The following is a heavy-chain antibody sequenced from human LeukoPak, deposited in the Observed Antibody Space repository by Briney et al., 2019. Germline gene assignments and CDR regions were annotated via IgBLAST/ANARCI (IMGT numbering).Heavy chain of an antibody. V-gene: IGHV3-33*01. CDR2: IWYDGNNK. CDR3: ARDCGIAAAGTLDY. Sequence: GGSLRLSCAASGFTFSSYGMHWVRQAPGKGLEWVAVIWYDGNNKYYADSVKGRFTISRDNSKNTVYLQMNRLRAEDTAVYYCARDCGIAAAGTLDYWGQGTLVTVSS. CDR1: GFTFSSYG. D-gene: IGHD6-13*01. J-gene: IGHJ4*02.